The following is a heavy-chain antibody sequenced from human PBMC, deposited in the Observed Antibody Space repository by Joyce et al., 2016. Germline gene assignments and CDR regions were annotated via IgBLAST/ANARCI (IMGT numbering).Heavy chain of an antibody. CDR3: AKARENYYDRSGLDS. CDR1: GFTFSFYG. CDR2: ISSDSTDQ. V-gene: IGHV3-30*18. Sequence: VQLVESGGGVIQPGESLRVSCAASGFTFSFYGVHWVRQAPGKGGEWLVLISSDSTDQYYADSVKGRFTISRDNSKTTVSLQMNSLRADDTAVYYCAKARENYYDRSGLDSWGQGTLVIVSS. J-gene: IGHJ4*02. D-gene: IGHD3-22*01.